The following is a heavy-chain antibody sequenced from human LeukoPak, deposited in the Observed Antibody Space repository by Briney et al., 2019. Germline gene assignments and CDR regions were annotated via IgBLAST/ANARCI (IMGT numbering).Heavy chain of an antibody. J-gene: IGHJ4*02. CDR2: IYYSGST. CDR3: ARANYGSGSYYGFDY. Sequence: KPSETLSLTCTVSGGSISSYYWSWIRQPPGKGLEWIGYIYYSGSTNYNSSLKSRVTISVDTSKNQFSLKLSSVTAADTAVYYCARANYGSGSYYGFDYWGQGTLVTVSS. V-gene: IGHV4-59*01. D-gene: IGHD3-10*01. CDR1: GGSISSYY.